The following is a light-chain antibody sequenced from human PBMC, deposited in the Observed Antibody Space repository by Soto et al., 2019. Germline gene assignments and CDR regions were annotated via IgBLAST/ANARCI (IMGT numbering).Light chain of an antibody. CDR2: EVS. V-gene: IGLV2-8*01. J-gene: IGLJ1*01. CDR1: SSDIGGYNF. CDR3: SSHGGSTPFYV. Sequence: QSVLTQPPSASGSPAQSVTISCTGTSSDIGGYNFVSWYQQHPGKAPKLIIHEVSNRPSGVSNRFSGSKSGNTASLTISGLQAEDEADYYCSSHGGSTPFYVFRSGPNVTVL.